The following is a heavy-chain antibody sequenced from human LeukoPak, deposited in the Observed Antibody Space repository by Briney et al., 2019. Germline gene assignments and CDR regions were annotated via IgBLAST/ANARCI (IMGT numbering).Heavy chain of an antibody. Sequence: PSETLSLTCTVSGGSISTYYWSWIRQPPGKGLEWIGYIYYSGSTNYNPSLKSRVTISVDTSKNQFSLKLSSVTAADTAVYYCARGLRWLQFGALDIWGQGTMVTVSS. V-gene: IGHV4-59*01. CDR2: IYYSGST. J-gene: IGHJ3*02. D-gene: IGHD5-24*01. CDR3: ARGLRWLQFGALDI. CDR1: GGSISTYY.